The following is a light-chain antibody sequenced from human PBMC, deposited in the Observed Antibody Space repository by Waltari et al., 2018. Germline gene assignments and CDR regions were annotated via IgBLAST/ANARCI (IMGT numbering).Light chain of an antibody. Sequence: IVMTPSPLSLSVTPGEPASIPCRSSQRLLHSSGNTFSEWYLQKPGQSQQLMIYLVSKRAAGVPGRISGSGAGTDFTLKISRVEAEDVGDYCCMQARQTPWTFGQGTKVEIK. CDR1: QRLLHSSGNTF. J-gene: IGKJ1*01. CDR2: LVS. CDR3: MQARQTPWT. V-gene: IGKV2-28*01.